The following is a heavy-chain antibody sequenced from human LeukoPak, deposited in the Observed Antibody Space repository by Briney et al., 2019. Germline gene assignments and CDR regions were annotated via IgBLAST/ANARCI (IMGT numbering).Heavy chain of an antibody. J-gene: IGHJ5*02. CDR2: ISYSGSS. D-gene: IGHD3-9*01. CDR1: GGSINSNY. CDR3: ARDSGGDILA. Sequence: SETLSLTCTVSGGSINSNYWSWIRQPPGKGLEWIGYISYSGSSNYNPSLKSRVTISVDTSKNQFSLKLRSVTAADTAVYYCARDSGGDILAWGQGTLVTVSS. V-gene: IGHV4-59*01.